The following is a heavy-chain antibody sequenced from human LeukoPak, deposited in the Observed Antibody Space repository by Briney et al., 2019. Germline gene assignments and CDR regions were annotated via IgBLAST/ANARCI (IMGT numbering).Heavy chain of an antibody. J-gene: IGHJ4*02. V-gene: IGHV3-23*01. D-gene: IGHD5-12*01. Sequence: GGSLRLSCAASGFTFSNYGMNWVRQAPGKGLEWVSGISPGGGPTYYADSVKGRFTISGDDSKNTLYLQMKNLRAEDTAVYYCAKDGAWLRFDDWGQGILVTVSS. CDR2: ISPGGGPT. CDR1: GFTFSNYG. CDR3: AKDGAWLRFDD.